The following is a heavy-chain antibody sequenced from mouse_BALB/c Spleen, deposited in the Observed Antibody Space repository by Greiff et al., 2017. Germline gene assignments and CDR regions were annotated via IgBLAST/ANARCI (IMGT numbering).Heavy chain of an antibody. CDR1: GFNIKDTY. CDR2: IDPANGNT. J-gene: IGHJ4*01. D-gene: IGHD2-2*01. CDR3: ARGLPPFYAMDY. V-gene: IGHV14-3*02. Sequence: DVKLQESGAELVKPGASVKLSCTASGFNIKDTYMHWVKQRPEQGLEWIGRIDPANGNTKYDPKFQGKATITADTSSNTAYLQLSSLTSEDTAVYYCARGLPPFYAMDYWGQGTSVTVSS.